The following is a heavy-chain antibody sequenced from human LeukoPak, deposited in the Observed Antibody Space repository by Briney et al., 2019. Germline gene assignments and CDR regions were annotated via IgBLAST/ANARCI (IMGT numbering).Heavy chain of an antibody. D-gene: IGHD4-17*01. J-gene: IGHJ4*02. CDR2: ISTRGNSI. CDR1: GFVFSDSY. CDR3: ATLRGDYFGD. Sequence: PGGSLRLSCAASGFVFSDSYMSWIRQAPGKGLQWLSDISTRGNSIHYADSVRGRFSISRDNTKNSLFLQMNNLSAEDTAVYYCATLRGDYFGDWGQGTLVTVSS. V-gene: IGHV3-11*04.